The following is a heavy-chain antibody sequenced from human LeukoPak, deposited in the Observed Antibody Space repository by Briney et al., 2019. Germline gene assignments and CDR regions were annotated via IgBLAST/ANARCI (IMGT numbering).Heavy chain of an antibody. D-gene: IGHD1-26*01. V-gene: IGHV4-4*09. CDR1: GGSTSSYY. CDR2: IYTSGST. Sequence: SETLSLTCTVSGGSTSSYYWSWIRQPPGKGLEWIGYIYTSGSTNYNPSLKSRVTISVDTSKNQFSLKLSSVTAADTAVYYCARQFRATRGWFDPWGQGTLVTVSS. J-gene: IGHJ5*02. CDR3: ARQFRATRGWFDP.